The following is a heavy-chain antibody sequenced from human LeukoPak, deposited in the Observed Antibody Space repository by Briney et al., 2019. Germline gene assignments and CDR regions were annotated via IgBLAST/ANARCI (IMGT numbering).Heavy chain of an antibody. D-gene: IGHD2-2*01. Sequence: ASVKVSCKASGYTFTDNYMHWVRQAPGQGLEWMGRINPNSGGTNYAQKFRGRVTMTRDTSINTAYMELSRLRSDDTAAYYCVREYRSSTSCEYYFDYWGQGTLVTVSS. CDR2: INPNSGGT. J-gene: IGHJ4*02. V-gene: IGHV1-2*06. CDR3: VREYRSSTSCEYYFDY. CDR1: GYTFTDNY.